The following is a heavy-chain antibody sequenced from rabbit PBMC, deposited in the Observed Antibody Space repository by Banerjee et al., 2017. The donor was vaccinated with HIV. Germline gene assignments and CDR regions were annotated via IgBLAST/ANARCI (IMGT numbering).Heavy chain of an antibody. D-gene: IGHD8-1*01. V-gene: IGHV1S45*01. Sequence: QQQLEESGGGLVKPEGSLTLTCKASGFSFSSSYWMCWVRQAPGKGLEWIACIDGGSSTSTYYATWAKGRFTISKTSSTTVTLQMTSLTAADTATYFCARDVAGSSGAYYFNLWGQGTLVTVS. CDR1: GFSFSSSYW. CDR3: ARDVAGSSGAYYFNL. J-gene: IGHJ4*01. CDR2: IDGGSSTST.